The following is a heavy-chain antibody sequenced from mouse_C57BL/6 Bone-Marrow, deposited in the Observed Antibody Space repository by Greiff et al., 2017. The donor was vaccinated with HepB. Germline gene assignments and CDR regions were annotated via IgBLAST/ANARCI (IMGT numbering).Heavy chain of an antibody. Sequence: QVHVKQSGAELVRPGASVTLSCKASGYTFTDYEMHWVKQTPVHGLEWIGAIDPETGGTAYNQKFKVKAILTANKSSSTAYMELRSLTSEDSAVYYCTRPNYYGNSGMDYWGQGNSVTVTS. D-gene: IGHD2-1*01. CDR1: GYTFTDYE. CDR2: IDPETGGT. CDR3: TRPNYYGNSGMDY. V-gene: IGHV1-15*01. J-gene: IGHJ4*01.